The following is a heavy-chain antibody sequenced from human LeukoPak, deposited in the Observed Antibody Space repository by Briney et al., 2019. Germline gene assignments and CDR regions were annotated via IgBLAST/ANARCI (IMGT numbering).Heavy chain of an antibody. CDR2: ISYDGSNK. D-gene: IGHD3-10*01. CDR3: AKELGVYGSGSWGYYYYGMDV. Sequence: GGSLRLSCAASGFTFSSYGMHWVRQAPGKGLEWVAVISYDGSNKYYADSVKGRFTISRDNSKNTLYLQMNSLRAEDTAVYYCAKELGVYGSGSWGYYYYGMDVWGQGTTVTVSS. CDR1: GFTFSSYG. V-gene: IGHV3-30*18. J-gene: IGHJ6*02.